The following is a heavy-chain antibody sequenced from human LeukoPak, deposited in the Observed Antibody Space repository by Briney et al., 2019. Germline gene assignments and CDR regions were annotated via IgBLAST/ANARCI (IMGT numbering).Heavy chain of an antibody. J-gene: IGHJ4*02. CDR3: ARDQNFYGSGTYYLSGFDY. Sequence: SETLSLTCTVSGGSISRNYWSWIRQPPGKGLEWIGYVYYSGSTNYNPSLKSRVTISVDTSKNQFSLKLRSVTAADTAVYYCARDQNFYGSGTYYLSGFDYWGQGTLVTVSS. D-gene: IGHD3-10*01. CDR1: GGSISRNY. CDR2: VYYSGST. V-gene: IGHV4-59*01.